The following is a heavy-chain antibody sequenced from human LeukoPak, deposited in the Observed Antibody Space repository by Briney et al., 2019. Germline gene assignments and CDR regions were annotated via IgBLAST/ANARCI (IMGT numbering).Heavy chain of an antibody. J-gene: IGHJ6*03. CDR1: GGSSSTYY. CDR2: IHTSGST. D-gene: IGHD6-6*01. V-gene: IGHV4-4*09. CDR3: ARVEEGFSSSPSSYYYYMDV. Sequence: SETLSLTCTVSGGSSSTYYWTWIRQPPGKGLEWIGYIHTSGSTNYNPSLRGRVTMSVDTSKNQFSLKLSSVTAADTAVYYCARVEEGFSSSPSSYYYYMDVWGKGTTVTVSS.